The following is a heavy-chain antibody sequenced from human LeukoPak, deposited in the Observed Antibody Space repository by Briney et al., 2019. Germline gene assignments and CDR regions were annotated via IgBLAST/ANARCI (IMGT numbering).Heavy chain of an antibody. CDR3: AKHRGSNPIIYAFDY. D-gene: IGHD3-10*01. V-gene: IGHV3-23*01. J-gene: IGHJ4*02. CDR2: ISGSGVST. CDR1: GFTFSSYG. Sequence: GGSLRLSCAASGFTFSSYGMSWVRQAPGRGLEWVSTISGSGVSTYFADSVKGRFTISRDNSKDTLFLQMNSLRAEDTAVYYCAKHRGSNPIIYAFDYWGQGTLVTVSS.